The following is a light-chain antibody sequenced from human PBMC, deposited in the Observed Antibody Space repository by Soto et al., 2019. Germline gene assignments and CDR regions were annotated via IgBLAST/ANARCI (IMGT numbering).Light chain of an antibody. CDR3: QQSNNWPKT. Sequence: ERVMTQSAATLSVSPGETATLSCRASQSVNSNLAWYQQKPGQAPRLLISDASTRAAGLPARFSGSGSGTEFTLTISSLQSEDFAVYFCQQSNNWPKTFGQGTKV. V-gene: IGKV3-15*01. J-gene: IGKJ1*01. CDR2: DAS. CDR1: QSVNSN.